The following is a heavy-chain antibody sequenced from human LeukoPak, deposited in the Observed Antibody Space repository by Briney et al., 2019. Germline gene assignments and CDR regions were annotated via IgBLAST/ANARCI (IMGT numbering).Heavy chain of an antibody. Sequence: PSETLSLTCTVSGGSISTYYWSWIRQPPGKGLECIGYIYYSGSTNYNPSLKSRVTISIDTSKSQFSLRLSSVTAADTAVYFCATFATSGRFDYWGQGTLVTVSS. V-gene: IGHV4-59*03. CDR1: GGSISTYY. CDR3: ATFATSGRFDY. J-gene: IGHJ4*02. D-gene: IGHD3-10*01. CDR2: IYYSGST.